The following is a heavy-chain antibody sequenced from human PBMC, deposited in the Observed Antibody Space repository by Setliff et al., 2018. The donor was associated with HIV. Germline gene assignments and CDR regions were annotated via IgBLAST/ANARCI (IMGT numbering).Heavy chain of an antibody. Sequence: SETLSLICAVSGYSISSGYYWGWIRQPPGKGLEWIGSIYHSGSTYYNPSLKSRVTISLDTSKNQFSLKLSSVTAADTAVYSCARRQSYYDILNGPAFDALDIWGQGTKVTVSS. CDR3: ARRQSYYDILNGPAFDALDI. J-gene: IGHJ3*02. V-gene: IGHV4-38-2*01. CDR2: IYHSGST. CDR1: GYSISSGYY. D-gene: IGHD3-9*01.